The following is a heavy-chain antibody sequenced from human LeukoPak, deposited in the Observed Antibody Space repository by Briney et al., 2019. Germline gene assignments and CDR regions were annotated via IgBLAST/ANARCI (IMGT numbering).Heavy chain of an antibody. D-gene: IGHD3-22*01. CDR2: ISGSGGST. Sequence: GGSLRLSCAASGFTFSSYAMSWVRQAPGKGLEWVSAISGSGGSTYYADSVKGRLTISRDNSKNTLYLQMNSLRAEDTAVYYCAKGPYYYDSSGYYTPDWFDPWGQGTLVTVSS. J-gene: IGHJ5*02. CDR3: AKGPYYYDSSGYYTPDWFDP. V-gene: IGHV3-23*01. CDR1: GFTFSSYA.